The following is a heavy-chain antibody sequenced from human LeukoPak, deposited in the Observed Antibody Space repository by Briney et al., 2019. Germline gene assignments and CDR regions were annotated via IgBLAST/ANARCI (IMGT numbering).Heavy chain of an antibody. CDR3: ATYGGTGYYGFAY. Sequence: SETLSLTCTVSGGSISSYYWSWVRQPPGEGLEWIGYIYYSGSTNYNPSLKSRVTISVATSKNQFSLKLSSVTAADTAVYYCATYGGTGYYGFAYWGQGTLVTVSS. J-gene: IGHJ4*02. V-gene: IGHV4-59*01. CDR2: IYYSGST. D-gene: IGHD3/OR15-3a*01. CDR1: GGSISSYY.